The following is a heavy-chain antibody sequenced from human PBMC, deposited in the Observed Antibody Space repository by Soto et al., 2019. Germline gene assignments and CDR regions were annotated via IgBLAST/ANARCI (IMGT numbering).Heavy chain of an antibody. Sequence: QVQLQESGPGLVKPSQTLSLTCTVSGGSISSGDYYWSWIRQPPGKGLEWIGYIYYSGSTYYNPSLKSRVTISVDTSKNQFSLKLSSVTAADTAVYYCARDGTVHYGDYVGNWFDPWGQGTLVTVSS. J-gene: IGHJ5*02. CDR1: GGSISSGDYY. CDR2: IYYSGST. D-gene: IGHD4-17*01. CDR3: ARDGTVHYGDYVGNWFDP. V-gene: IGHV4-30-4*01.